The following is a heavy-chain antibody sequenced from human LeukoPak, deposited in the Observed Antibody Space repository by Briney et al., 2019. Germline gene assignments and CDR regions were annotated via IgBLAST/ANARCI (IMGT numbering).Heavy chain of an antibody. CDR3: ARGDYVDWFDP. J-gene: IGHJ5*02. Sequence: SETLSLTCTVSGGSISSYYWSWIRQPPGKGLEWIGYIYYSGSTNYNPSLKSRVTISVDTYKNQFSLKLSSVTAADTAVYYCARGDYVDWFDPWGQGTLVTVSS. CDR2: IYYSGST. CDR1: GGSISSYY. D-gene: IGHD3-10*02. V-gene: IGHV4-59*01.